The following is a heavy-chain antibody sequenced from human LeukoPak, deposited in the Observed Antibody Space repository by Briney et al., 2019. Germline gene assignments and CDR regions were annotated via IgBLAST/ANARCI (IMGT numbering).Heavy chain of an antibody. V-gene: IGHV1-18*01. CDR2: ISAYDGNT. CDR1: GYTFTDYG. CDR3: ARDELGIGDYFAC. D-gene: IGHD3-10*01. J-gene: IGHJ4*02. Sequence: ASVKVSCKASGYTFTDYGLNWVRQAPGQGLEWMGWISAYDGNTHYAQNFQGRITLTIDTSTTTAYMDLRSLRSDDTALYFCARDELGIGDYFACWGQGTLVTVSS.